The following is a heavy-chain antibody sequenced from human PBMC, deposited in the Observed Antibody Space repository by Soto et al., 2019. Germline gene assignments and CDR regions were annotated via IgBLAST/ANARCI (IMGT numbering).Heavy chain of an antibody. CDR3: AKGKGVGATPDGANC. CDR2: VRSDGDTT. D-gene: IGHD1-26*01. V-gene: IGHV3-23*01. Sequence: EVQVLESGGGLVQPGGSLRLSCAASGFTFSRYGMNWVRQAPGKGLEWVSGVRSDGDTTYNADSVKGRFTVSRDNFRNTVDLQMSNLRVEDTAVYYCAKGKGVGATPDGANCWGQGNLVNVSP. J-gene: IGHJ4*02. CDR1: GFTFSRYG.